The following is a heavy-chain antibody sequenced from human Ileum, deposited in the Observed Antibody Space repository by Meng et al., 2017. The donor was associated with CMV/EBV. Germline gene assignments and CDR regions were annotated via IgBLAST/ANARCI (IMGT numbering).Heavy chain of an antibody. D-gene: IGHD1-26*01. CDR2: SSHSGNT. CDR3: ARGRDFWWEMDY. V-gene: IGHV4-34*01. J-gene: IGHJ4*02. Sequence: QVHLAQGGARRLKPSEILVLHCAVYSGSFSDFFWGWIRQPPGKGLEWIGESSHSGNTKYNPSLKSRVTISVDASKNQFSLNMRSVTAADTAVYYCARGRDFWWEMDYTGQGTLVTVSS. CDR1: SGSFSDFF.